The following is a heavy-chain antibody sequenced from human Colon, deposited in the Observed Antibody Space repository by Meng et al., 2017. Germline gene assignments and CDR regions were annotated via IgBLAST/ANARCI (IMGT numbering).Heavy chain of an antibody. CDR2: IHYSGSR. J-gene: IGHJ4*02. CDR3: ARFYGSGTFEVHDY. V-gene: IGHV4-61*01. D-gene: IGHD3-10*01. CDR1: GGSVSSASYY. Sequence: GQLQESGPGLVRPSETLSPTCNGSGGSVSSASYYWSWIRQPPGKGLEWIGLIHYSGSRNYNPSLKSRVTMSVDTSKNQVSLRLTSVTAADTAVYYCARFYGSGTFEVHDYWGQGTLVTVSS.